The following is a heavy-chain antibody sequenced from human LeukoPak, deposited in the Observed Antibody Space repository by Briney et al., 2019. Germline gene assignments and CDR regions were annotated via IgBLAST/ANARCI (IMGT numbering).Heavy chain of an antibody. Sequence: AVKVSCKASGGTFSSYAISWVRQAPGQGLEWMGRIIPILGIANYAQKFQGRVTITADKSTSTAYMELSSLRSEDPAVYYCARVDAWGAFDIWGQGTMVTVSS. D-gene: IGHD3-16*01. V-gene: IGHV1-69*04. CDR3: ARVDAWGAFDI. J-gene: IGHJ3*02. CDR1: GGTFSSYA. CDR2: IIPILGIA.